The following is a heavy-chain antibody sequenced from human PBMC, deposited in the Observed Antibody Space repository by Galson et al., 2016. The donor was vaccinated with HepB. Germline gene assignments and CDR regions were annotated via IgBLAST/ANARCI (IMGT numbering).Heavy chain of an antibody. CDR3: AREYMTAFGVFIVGWFDP. Sequence: SVKVSCKASGYTFSSYAMHWVRQAPGQRLEWMGWINTANGNTKYSQKFQGRVTITRDTSASTAYMELSSLRSEDTAVYFCAREYMTAFGVFIVGWFDPWGQGTLVTVSS. CDR1: GYTFSSYA. D-gene: IGHD3-16*02. V-gene: IGHV1-3*04. CDR2: INTANGNT. J-gene: IGHJ5*02.